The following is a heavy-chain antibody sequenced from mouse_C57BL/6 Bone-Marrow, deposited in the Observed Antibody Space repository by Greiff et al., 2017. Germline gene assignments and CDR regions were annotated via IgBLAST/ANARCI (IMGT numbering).Heavy chain of an antibody. Sequence: EVKLMESGGGLVKPGGSLKLSCAASGFTFSDYGMHWVRQAPEKGLEWVAYISSGSSTIYYADTVKGRFTISRDNAKNTLFLQMTSLRSEDTAMYYCATNYDGYYYAMDYWGQGTSVTVSS. J-gene: IGHJ4*01. CDR2: ISSGSSTI. D-gene: IGHD1-2*01. CDR1: GFTFSDYG. CDR3: ATNYDGYYYAMDY. V-gene: IGHV5-17*01.